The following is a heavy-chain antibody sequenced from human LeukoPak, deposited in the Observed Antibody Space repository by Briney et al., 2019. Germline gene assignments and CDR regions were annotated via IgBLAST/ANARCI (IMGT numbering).Heavy chain of an antibody. Sequence: ASVKVSCKASGYTFTSYYMHWVRQAPGQGLEWMGGIIPIFGTANYAQKFQGRVTITADESTSTAYMELSSPRSEDTAVYYCARDWRGDFRKEPANNWFDPWGQGTLVTVSS. J-gene: IGHJ5*02. V-gene: IGHV1-69*13. CDR2: IIPIFGTA. CDR3: ARDWRGDFRKEPANNWFDP. CDR1: GYTFTSYY. D-gene: IGHD2/OR15-2a*01.